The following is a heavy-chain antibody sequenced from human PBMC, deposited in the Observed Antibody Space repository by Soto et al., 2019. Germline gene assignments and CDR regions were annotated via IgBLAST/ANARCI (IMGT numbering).Heavy chain of an antibody. CDR2: INAGNGNT. V-gene: IGHV1-3*01. J-gene: IGHJ6*03. D-gene: IGHD6-13*01. CDR1: GYTFTSYA. Sequence: QVQLVQSGAEVKKPGASVKVSCTASGYTFTSYAMHWVRQAPGQRLEWMGWINAGNGNTKYSQKFQGRVTITRDTSASTAYMELSSLRSEDTAVYYCARDRLVNYMDVWGKGTTVTVSS. CDR3: ARDRLVNYMDV.